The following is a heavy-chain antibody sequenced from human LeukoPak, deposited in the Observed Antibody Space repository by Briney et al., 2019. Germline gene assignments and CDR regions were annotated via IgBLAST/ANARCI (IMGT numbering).Heavy chain of an antibody. CDR3: AKRYCTTTSCSFFDS. Sequence: GGSLRLSCAASGFTFSSYAMSWVRQAPGKGLEWVSLISTSGDSTYYADSVKGRFTISRDNSENTLYLQMNSLRVEDTAVYSCAKRYCTTTSCSFFDSWGQGTLVTVSS. J-gene: IGHJ4*02. D-gene: IGHD2-2*01. V-gene: IGHV3-23*01. CDR1: GFTFSSYA. CDR2: ISTSGDST.